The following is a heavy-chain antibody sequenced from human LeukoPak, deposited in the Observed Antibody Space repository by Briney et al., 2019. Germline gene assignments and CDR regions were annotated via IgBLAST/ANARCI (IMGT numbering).Heavy chain of an antibody. D-gene: IGHD2-2*01. CDR2: TYYRSKWYN. Sequence: PSQTLSLTCAISGDSVSNNSAVWNWIRQSPSRGLEWLGRTYYRSKWYNDYGASVKSRITVNPDTSKNQFSLHLNSVTPEDTAVYYCARRLTQYDCFDPWGQGILVTVSS. V-gene: IGHV6-1*01. J-gene: IGHJ5*02. CDR3: ARRLTQYDCFDP. CDR1: GDSVSNNSAV.